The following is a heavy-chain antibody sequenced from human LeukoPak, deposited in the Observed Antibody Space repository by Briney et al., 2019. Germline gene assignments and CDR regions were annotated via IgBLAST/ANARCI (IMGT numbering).Heavy chain of an antibody. CDR1: GGSFSGYY. J-gene: IGHJ5*02. D-gene: IGHD4-11*01. Sequence: SETLSLTCAVYGGSFSGYYWSWIRQPPGKGLGWIGEINHSGSTNYNPSLKSRVTISVDTSKNQFSLKLSSVTAADTAVYYCARQPTVTTSWFDPWGQGTLVTVSS. CDR2: INHSGST. CDR3: ARQPTVTTSWFDP. V-gene: IGHV4-34*01.